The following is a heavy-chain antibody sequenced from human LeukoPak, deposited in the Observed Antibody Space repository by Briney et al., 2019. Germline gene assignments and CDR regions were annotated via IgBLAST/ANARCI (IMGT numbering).Heavy chain of an antibody. CDR1: GGSISSGGYY. CDR2: INHNGYA. Sequence: PSETLSLTCTVSGGSISSGGYYWSWIRQPPGKGLEWIGFINHNGYANYNPSLNSRVTMSVDTSKNQFSLNLTSVTAADAAVYFCARHSSSWYYWYFDLWGRGTLVSVSS. J-gene: IGHJ2*01. V-gene: IGHV4-61*08. CDR3: ARHSSSWYYWYFDL. D-gene: IGHD6-13*01.